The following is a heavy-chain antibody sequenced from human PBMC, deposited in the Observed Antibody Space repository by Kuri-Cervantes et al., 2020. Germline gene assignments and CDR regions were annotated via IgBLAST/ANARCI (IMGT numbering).Heavy chain of an antibody. CDR1: GYSFTSYW. V-gene: IGHV1-18*04. CDR3: SREPVSSRAFDI. CDR2: ISAYNGNT. D-gene: IGHD5/OR15-5a*01. J-gene: IGHJ3*02. Sequence: GGSLRLSCKGSGYSFTSYWIGWVRQMPGKGLEWMGWISAYNGNTNYAQKLQGRVTMTTDTSTSTAYMELRSLRSDDTAVYYCSREPVSSRAFDIWGQGTMVTVSS.